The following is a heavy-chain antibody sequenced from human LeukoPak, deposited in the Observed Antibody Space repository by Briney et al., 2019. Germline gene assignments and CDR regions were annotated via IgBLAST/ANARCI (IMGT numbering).Heavy chain of an antibody. Sequence: PSETLSLTCTVSGGSISGGSYYWAWIRQPPGKGLEWIGTMFHSGRTYYNPSLKSRVTISADTSMIHFSLRLSSVTASDTAVYYCARDGGAYDSSGYYFVPSKKLGFDPWGQGTLVTVSS. D-gene: IGHD3-22*01. V-gene: IGHV4-39*02. J-gene: IGHJ5*02. CDR3: ARDGGAYDSSGYYFVPSKKLGFDP. CDR2: MFHSGRT. CDR1: GGSISGGSYY.